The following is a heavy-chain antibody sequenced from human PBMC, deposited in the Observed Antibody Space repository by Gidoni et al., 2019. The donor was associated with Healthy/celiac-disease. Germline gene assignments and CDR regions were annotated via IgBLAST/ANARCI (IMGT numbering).Heavy chain of an antibody. CDR2: ISGSGGST. CDR1: GFTFSSYA. CDR3: AKGSIVGATSLSSQAEYFQH. V-gene: IGHV3-23*01. Sequence: EVQLLESGGGLVQPGGSLRLSCAASGFTFSSYAMSWVRQAPGKGLEWVSAISGSGGSTYYADSVKGRFTISRDNSKNTLYLQMNSLRAEDTAVYYCAKGSIVGATSLSSQAEYFQHWGQGTLVTVSS. J-gene: IGHJ1*01. D-gene: IGHD1-26*01.